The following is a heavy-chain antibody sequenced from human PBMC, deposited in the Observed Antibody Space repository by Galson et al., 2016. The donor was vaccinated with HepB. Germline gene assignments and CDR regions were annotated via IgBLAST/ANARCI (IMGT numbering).Heavy chain of an antibody. CDR1: GFTFSGFS. J-gene: IGHJ5*02. D-gene: IGHD3-10*01. CDR3: ARYYAPGSSNWFDP. V-gene: IGHV3-21*01. Sequence: SLRLSCAASGFTFSGFSMNWIRQAPGKGLEWVSSISGSISYIYYADPVKGRFAIARDNARNSLYRQMNTLRAEDTTVYHCARYYAPGSSNWFDPWGQGTRVTVSS. CDR2: ISGSISYI.